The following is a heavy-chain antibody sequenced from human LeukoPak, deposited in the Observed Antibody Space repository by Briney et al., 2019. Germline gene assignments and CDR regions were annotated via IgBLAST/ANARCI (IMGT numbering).Heavy chain of an antibody. Sequence: PGGSLRLSCAASGFTVSSNYMSWVRQAPGKGLEWVGRIKSKTDGGTIDYAAPVKGRFTISRDDSKNTLYLQMNSLKIEDTAVYYCTTTVLDRWGQGTLVTVSS. V-gene: IGHV3-15*01. J-gene: IGHJ5*02. CDR1: GFTVSSNY. D-gene: IGHD4-17*01. CDR2: IKSKTDGGTI. CDR3: TTTVLDR.